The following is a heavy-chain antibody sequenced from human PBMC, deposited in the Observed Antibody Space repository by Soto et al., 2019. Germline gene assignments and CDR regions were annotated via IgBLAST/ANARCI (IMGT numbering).Heavy chain of an antibody. CDR2: IMPIFAAP. J-gene: IGHJ4*02. Sequence: QVQLMQSGAEVKKPGSSVKVSCKASGGTISTNVISWVRQAPGQGLEWMGEIMPIFAAPNNAQKFQGRLTLTADTSTNTVYMALRSLTSADTAVYFCATGARYCSGGSCSPDDWGQGTLVIVSS. D-gene: IGHD2-15*01. V-gene: IGHV1-69*06. CDR1: GGTISTNV. CDR3: ATGARYCSGGSCSPDD.